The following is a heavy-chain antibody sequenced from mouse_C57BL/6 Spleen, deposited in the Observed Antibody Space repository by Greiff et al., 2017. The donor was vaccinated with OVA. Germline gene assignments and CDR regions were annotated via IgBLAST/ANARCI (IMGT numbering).Heavy chain of an antibody. D-gene: IGHD3-2*02. CDR3: ARSDSSGYGYYAMDY. CDR2: IAPSDSYT. CDR1: GYTFTSYW. V-gene: IGHV1-69*01. J-gene: IGHJ4*01. Sequence: VQLQQPGAELVMPGASVQLSCKASGYTFTSYWMHWVQQRPGQGLEWIGEIAPSDSYTNYNQNFTGKSTLTVDKSSSTAYMQLSSLTSEDSAVYYCARSDSSGYGYYAMDYWGQGTSVTVSS.